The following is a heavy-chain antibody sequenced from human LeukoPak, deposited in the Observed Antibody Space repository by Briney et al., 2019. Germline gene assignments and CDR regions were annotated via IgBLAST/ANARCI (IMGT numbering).Heavy chain of an antibody. J-gene: IGHJ3*02. V-gene: IGHV4-4*07. CDR1: GGSISSYY. CDR2: IYTSGST. Sequence: SETLSLTCTVSGGSISSYYWSWIRQPAGKGLEWIGRIYTSGSTNYNPSLRSRVTMSVDTSKNQFSLKLSSVTAADTAVYYCARESHYYDSSGDAFDIWGQGTMVTVSS. D-gene: IGHD3-22*01. CDR3: ARESHYYDSSGDAFDI.